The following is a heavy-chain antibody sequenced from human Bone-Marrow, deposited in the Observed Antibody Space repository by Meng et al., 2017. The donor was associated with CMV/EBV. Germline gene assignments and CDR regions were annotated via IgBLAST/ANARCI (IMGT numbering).Heavy chain of an antibody. D-gene: IGHD2-2*02. J-gene: IGHJ4*02. CDR2: IRYDGSNK. CDR1: GFTFSSYG. V-gene: IGHV3-30*02. CDR3: AKGAIVVVPAAIRGDFDY. Sequence: GESLKISCAASGFTFSSYGMHWVRQAPGKGLEWVAFIRYDGSNKYYADSVKGRFTISRDNSKNTLYLQMNSLRAEDTAVYYCAKGAIVVVPAAIRGDFDYWGQGTLVTVSS.